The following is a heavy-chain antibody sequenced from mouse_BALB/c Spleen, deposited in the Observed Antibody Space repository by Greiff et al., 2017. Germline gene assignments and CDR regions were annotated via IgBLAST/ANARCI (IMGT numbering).Heavy chain of an antibody. CDR2: ISSGSSTI. Sequence: EVQLVESGGGLVQPGGSRKLSCAASGFTFSSFGMHWVRQAPEKGLEWVAYISSGSSTIYYADTVKGRFTISRDNPKNTLFLQMTSLRSEDTAMYYCARGGIYYGNYEWYFDVWGAGTKVTVSS. CDR3: ARGGIYYGNYEWYFDV. CDR1: GFTFSSFG. D-gene: IGHD2-1*01. J-gene: IGHJ1*01. V-gene: IGHV5-17*02.